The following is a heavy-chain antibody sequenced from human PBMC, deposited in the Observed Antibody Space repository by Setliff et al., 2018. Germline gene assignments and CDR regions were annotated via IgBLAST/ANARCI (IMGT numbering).Heavy chain of an antibody. J-gene: IGHJ4*02. Sequence: GGSLRLSCAASGFTFSNVWMSWVRQAPGKGLEWVSVISDSGGTTYYADSVKGRFTISRDNSKNTLYLQMNSLRAEDTAVYYCAKKLPGVRYFDYCGQGTLVTVSS. CDR1: GFTFSNVW. V-gene: IGHV3-23*01. CDR2: ISDSGGTT. D-gene: IGHD1-7*01. CDR3: AKKLPGVRYFDY.